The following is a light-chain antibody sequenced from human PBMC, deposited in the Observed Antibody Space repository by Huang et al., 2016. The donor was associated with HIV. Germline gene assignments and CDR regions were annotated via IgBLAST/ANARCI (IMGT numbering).Light chain of an antibody. CDR1: QHISGY. CDR3: QQRAGWPLT. Sequence: EIVLTQSPATLSLSPRERATLSCRACQHISGYLAWYQQKPGQAPRLLIYGASLRATGIPVRFSGSGSGTDFTFSINSLEPEDFAFYYCQQRAGWPLTFGGGTKVEIK. CDR2: GAS. J-gene: IGKJ4*01. V-gene: IGKV3-11*01.